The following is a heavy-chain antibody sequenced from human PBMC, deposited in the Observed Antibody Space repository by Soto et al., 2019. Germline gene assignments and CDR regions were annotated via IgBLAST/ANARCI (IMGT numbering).Heavy chain of an antibody. V-gene: IGHV4-31*03. CDR3: ARDLRGYYDFWSGSLGMDV. J-gene: IGHJ6*02. D-gene: IGHD3-3*01. CDR1: GGSISSGGYY. Sequence: SETLSLTCTVSGGSISSGGYYWSWIRQHPGKGLEWIGYIYYSGSTYYNPSLKSRVTISVDTSKNQFSLKLSSVTAADTAVYYCARDLRGYYDFWSGSLGMDVWGQRTTVTVPS. CDR2: IYYSGST.